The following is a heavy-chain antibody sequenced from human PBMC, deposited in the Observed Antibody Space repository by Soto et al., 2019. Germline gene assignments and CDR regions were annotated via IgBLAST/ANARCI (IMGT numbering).Heavy chain of an antibody. CDR3: AKQTEAVNDY. V-gene: IGHV3-23*01. CDR1: GFTFSIYA. J-gene: IGHJ4*02. Sequence: EVQLLESGGGLVQSGGSLRLSCVASGFTFSIYAMTWVRQAPGKGLEWVSAISGSGTTTYYGDSVKGRFTVSRDNSKNTLYLQMNSLRAEDTAVDYCAKQTEAVNDYGGQGTLVIVSS. CDR2: ISGSGTTT. D-gene: IGHD1-1*01.